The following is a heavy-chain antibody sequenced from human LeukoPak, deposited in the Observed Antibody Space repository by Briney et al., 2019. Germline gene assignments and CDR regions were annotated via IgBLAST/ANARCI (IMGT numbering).Heavy chain of an antibody. CDR1: GYTFTSYD. D-gene: IGHD6-19*01. J-gene: IGHJ4*02. Sequence: GASVKVSCKASGYTFTSYDINWVRQATGQGLEWMGWMNPNSGNTGYAQKFQGRVIMTRNNSISTAYLELSSLRSEDPAVYYCAKGPRYGYGLSSGWFDYWGQGTLVTVSS. CDR2: MNPNSGNT. V-gene: IGHV1-8*01. CDR3: AKGPRYGYGLSSGWFDY.